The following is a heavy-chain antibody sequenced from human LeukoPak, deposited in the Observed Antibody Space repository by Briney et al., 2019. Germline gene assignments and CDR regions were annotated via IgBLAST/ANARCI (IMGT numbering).Heavy chain of an antibody. D-gene: IGHD6-19*01. CDR2: INPSGGST. CDR3: ARVPRGAVAQHWYFDL. J-gene: IGHJ2*01. Sequence: GASVKVSCKASGYTFTSYYMHWVRQAPGQGLEWMGIINPSGGSTSYAQKFQGRVTMTRDTSTSTVYMELSSLRSEDTAVYYCARVPRGAVAQHWYFDLWGRGTLVTVSS. V-gene: IGHV1-46*01. CDR1: GYTFTSYY.